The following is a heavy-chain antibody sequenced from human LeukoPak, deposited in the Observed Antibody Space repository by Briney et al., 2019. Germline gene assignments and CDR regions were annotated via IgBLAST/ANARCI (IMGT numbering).Heavy chain of an antibody. CDR2: IYHSGST. D-gene: IGHD3-3*01. CDR1: GYSISSGYY. CDR3: ARDRYDFRSGYLGNEYFQH. J-gene: IGHJ1*01. V-gene: IGHV4-38-2*02. Sequence: PSETLSLTCTVSGYSISSGYYWGWIRQPPGKGLEWIGSIYHSGSTYYNPSLKSRVTISVDTSKNQFSLKLSSVTAADTAVYYCARDRYDFRSGYLGNEYFQHWGQGTLVTVSS.